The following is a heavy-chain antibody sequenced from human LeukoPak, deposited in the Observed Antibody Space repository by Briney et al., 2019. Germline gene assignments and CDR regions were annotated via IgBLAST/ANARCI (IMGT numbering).Heavy chain of an antibody. Sequence: ASVKVSCKASGYTFTGYYMHWVRQAPGQGLEWMGWINPNSGGTNYAQKFQGRVTMTRDTSISTAYVELRSLRSDDTAVYYCARDFIAVAGDDYYYGMDVWGQGTTVTVSS. CDR1: GYTFTGYY. CDR3: ARDFIAVAGDDYYYGMDV. V-gene: IGHV1-2*02. J-gene: IGHJ6*02. D-gene: IGHD6-19*01. CDR2: INPNSGGT.